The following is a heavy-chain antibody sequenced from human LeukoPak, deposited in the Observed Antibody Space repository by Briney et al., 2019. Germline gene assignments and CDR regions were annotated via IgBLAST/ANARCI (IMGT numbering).Heavy chain of an antibody. Sequence: SVKVSCKASGGTFSSYAISWVRQAPGQGLEWMGRIIPICGTANYAQKFQGRVTITTDESTNTAYMELSSLRSEDTAVYYCARWLQVKTPWDFDIWGQGTMVTVSS. CDR3: ARWLQVKTPWDFDI. D-gene: IGHD5-24*01. CDR1: GGTFSSYA. V-gene: IGHV1-69*05. J-gene: IGHJ3*02. CDR2: IIPICGTA.